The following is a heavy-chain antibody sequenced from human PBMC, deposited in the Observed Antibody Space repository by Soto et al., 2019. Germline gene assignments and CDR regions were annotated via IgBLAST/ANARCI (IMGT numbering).Heavy chain of an antibody. CDR3: ARKDSGYADYMDV. CDR1: GVSISRGGYY. J-gene: IGHJ6*03. D-gene: IGHD5-12*01. CDR2: IYYSGGT. V-gene: IGHV4-31*03. Sequence: PSETLSLTCTVSGVSISRGGYYWSWIRQHPGKGLEWIGYIYYSGGTYYNPSLKSRVTISVDTSENQFSLRLSSVTAADTAVYYCARKDSGYADYMDVWGKGTTVTVSS.